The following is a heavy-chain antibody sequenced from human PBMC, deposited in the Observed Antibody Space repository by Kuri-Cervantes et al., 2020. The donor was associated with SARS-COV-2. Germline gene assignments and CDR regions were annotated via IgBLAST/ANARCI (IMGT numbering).Heavy chain of an antibody. V-gene: IGHV5-10-1*01. CDR3: ARRVGYYFDY. CDR2: IDPSDSYT. Sequence: GRSLRLSCKGSGYSFTSYWISWVRQMPGKGLEWMGRIDPSDSYTNYSPSFQGHVTISADKSISTAYLQWSSLKASDTAMYYCARRVGYYFDYWGQGTLVTVSS. J-gene: IGHJ4*02. D-gene: IGHD2-15*01. CDR1: GYSFTSYW.